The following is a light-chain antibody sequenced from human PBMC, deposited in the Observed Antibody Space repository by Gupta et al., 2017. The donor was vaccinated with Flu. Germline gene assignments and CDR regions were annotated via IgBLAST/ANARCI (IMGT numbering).Light chain of an antibody. CDR1: SGHRTYT. Sequence: QTVPTQSSSASASLGSSVKLTCTLSSGHRTYTSAWHQQQPGEAPRYLMKVEGSGFYNKGSGVPDRFSGSSSGADRYLTISNLQSEDEADYYCETWDSNIVLFGGGTKLTVL. V-gene: IGLV4-60*03. CDR2: VEGSGFY. CDR3: ETWDSNIVL. J-gene: IGLJ2*01.